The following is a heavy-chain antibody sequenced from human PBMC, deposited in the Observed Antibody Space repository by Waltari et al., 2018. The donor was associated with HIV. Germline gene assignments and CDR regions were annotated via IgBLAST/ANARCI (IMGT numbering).Heavy chain of an antibody. J-gene: IGHJ4*02. CDR3: ARGWLSRGYYL. Sequence: QVQLRESGPGLVQPSQTLSLPCTVSVGSLISSGYYWSWIRQHPGKGLEWIGYIYYSGSTYYNPSLKSRLTISVDTSKNQFSLKLNSVTAADTAVYYCARGWLSRGYYLWGQGTLVTVSS. D-gene: IGHD3-22*01. V-gene: IGHV4-31*03. CDR2: IYYSGST. CDR1: VGSLISSGYY.